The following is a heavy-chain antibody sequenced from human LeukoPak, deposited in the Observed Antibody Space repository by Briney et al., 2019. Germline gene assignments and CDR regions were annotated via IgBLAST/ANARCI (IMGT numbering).Heavy chain of an antibody. CDR1: GFTFSSYA. D-gene: IGHD4-11*01. J-gene: IGHJ3*02. CDR3: AKSQPYSNYPDAFDI. Sequence: PGGSLRLSCAASGFTFSSYAMNWVRQAPGKGLEWVSVISAGGSTYYADSVKGRFTISRDNSKNTLYLQMSSLRAEDTAVYYCAKSQPYSNYPDAFDIWGQGTMVTVSS. V-gene: IGHV3-23*01. CDR2: ISAGGST.